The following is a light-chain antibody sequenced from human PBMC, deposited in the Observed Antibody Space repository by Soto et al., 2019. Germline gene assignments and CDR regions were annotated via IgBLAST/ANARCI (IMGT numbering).Light chain of an antibody. CDR2: EVS. CDR1: SSDVGGYNY. J-gene: IGLJ3*02. Sequence: QSALTQPPSASGSPGQSVTISCTGTSSDVGGYNYVSWYQQHPGKAPKLMIYEVSKRPSGVPDRFSGSKSGNTASLTVSGLQAEDEADYYCSSYAARSNWVFGGGTQLTVL. CDR3: SSYAARSNWV. V-gene: IGLV2-8*01.